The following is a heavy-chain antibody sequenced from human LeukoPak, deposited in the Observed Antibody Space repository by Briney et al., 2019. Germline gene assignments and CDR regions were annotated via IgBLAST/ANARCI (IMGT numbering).Heavy chain of an antibody. D-gene: IGHD6-19*01. CDR2: ILPDGSEK. Sequence: GGSLRLSCAASDFTFSFYWMTWVRQAPGEGLEWVANILPDGSEKYYLDSVKGRFTISRDNPTNSLYLQINSQRAEDTALYYCGRLARNAWYAVYYWGQGTLVTVSS. CDR1: DFTFSFYW. CDR3: GRLARNAWYAVYY. V-gene: IGHV3-7*01. J-gene: IGHJ4*02.